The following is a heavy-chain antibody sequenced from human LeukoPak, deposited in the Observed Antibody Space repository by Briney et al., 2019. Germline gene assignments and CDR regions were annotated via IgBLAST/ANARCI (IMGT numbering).Heavy chain of an antibody. J-gene: IGHJ5*02. CDR2: ISGSGGST. CDR3: AKTRNLVPAAIS. Sequence: GGSLRLSCAASRFTFSSYAMSWVRQAPGKGLEWVSAISGSGGSTYYADSVKGRFTISRDNSKNTLYLQMNSLRAEDTAVYYCAKTRNLVPAAISWGQGTLVTVSS. V-gene: IGHV3-23*01. CDR1: RFTFSSYA. D-gene: IGHD2-2*02.